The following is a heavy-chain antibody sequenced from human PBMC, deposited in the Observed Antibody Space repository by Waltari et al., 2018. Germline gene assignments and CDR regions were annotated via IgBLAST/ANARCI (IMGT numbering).Heavy chain of an antibody. CDR1: GGSISSGGYY. CDR3: ARKCNTNWYFDL. J-gene: IGHJ2*01. Sequence: QVQLQESGPGLVKPSQTLSLTCTVSGGSISSGGYYWSCIRQHPGKGLEWIGYIYYSGSTYYNPSLKSLVTISVDTSKNQFSLKLSSVTAADTAVYYCARKCNTNWYFDLWGRGTLVTVSS. CDR2: IYYSGST. D-gene: IGHD2-2*01. V-gene: IGHV4-31*01.